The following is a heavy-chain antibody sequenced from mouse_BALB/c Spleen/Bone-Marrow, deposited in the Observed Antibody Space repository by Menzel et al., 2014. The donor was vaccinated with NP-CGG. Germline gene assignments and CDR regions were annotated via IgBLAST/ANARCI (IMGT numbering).Heavy chain of an antibody. J-gene: IGHJ2*01. V-gene: IGHV1-87*01. CDR3: ARWLLPFDY. D-gene: IGHD2-3*01. CDR2: IYPGDGDT. CDR1: GYTFTSYW. Sequence: LVESGAELARPGASVKLSCKASGYTFTSYWMQWVKRRPGQGLEWIGAIYPGDGDTRYTQKFKGKATLTADKSSSTAYMQLSSLASEDSAVYYCARWLLPFDYWGQGTTLTVSS.